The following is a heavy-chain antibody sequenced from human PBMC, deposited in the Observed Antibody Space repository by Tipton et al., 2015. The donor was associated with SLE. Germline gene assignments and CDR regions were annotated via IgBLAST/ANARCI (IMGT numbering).Heavy chain of an antibody. CDR2: IWYDGSNK. D-gene: IGHD2-8*01. J-gene: IGHJ3*02. CDR3: ARDPTNADCSDGVCPPTDTFDI. Sequence: SLRLSCAASGFTFSSYGMHWVRQAPGKGLEWVAVIWYDGSNKYYADSVKGRFTISRDNSKNTLYLQMNSPRAEDTAVYYCARDPTNADCSDGVCPPTDTFDIWGQGTMVTVSS. V-gene: IGHV3-33*08. CDR1: GFTFSSYG.